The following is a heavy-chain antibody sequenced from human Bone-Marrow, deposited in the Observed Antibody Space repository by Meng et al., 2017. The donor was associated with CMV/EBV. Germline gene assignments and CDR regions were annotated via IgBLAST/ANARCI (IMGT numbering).Heavy chain of an antibody. CDR3: ARGYNSGWWCYNY. CDR2: INIGNGNT. CDR1: GYTFTDYP. J-gene: IGHJ4*02. D-gene: IGHD6-19*01. V-gene: IGHV1-3*04. Sequence: CKHSGYTFTDYPIHWVRQAPGQSLEWMGRINIGNGNTKYSQKFQGRVSMTRDTSANTASMDLTDLRSEDTAVYYCARGYNSGWWCYNYWGQGTLVTVSS.